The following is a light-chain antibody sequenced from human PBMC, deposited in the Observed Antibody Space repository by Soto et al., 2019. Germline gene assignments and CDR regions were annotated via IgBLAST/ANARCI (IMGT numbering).Light chain of an antibody. Sequence: DIVMTQSPDSLAVSLGERATINCKSSQSVLFTSNNKNHLAWFQQKPGQPPKLLIYGASTRESGVPDRFSGSGSGTDFTLTISSLQAEDVAVYYCQQHYYPLRTFGQGTKVEIK. CDR2: GAS. CDR3: QQHYYPLRT. J-gene: IGKJ1*01. V-gene: IGKV4-1*01. CDR1: QSVLFTSNNKNH.